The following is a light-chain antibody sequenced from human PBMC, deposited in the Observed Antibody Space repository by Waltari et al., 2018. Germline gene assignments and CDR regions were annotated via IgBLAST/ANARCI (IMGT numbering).Light chain of an antibody. CDR2: YVS. CDR3: SSYTSSSTLGV. V-gene: IGLV2-14*01. Sequence: QSALTQPASVSGSPGQSITISCTGTSSDVGGYNYVSWYHQHPGKAPKLMIYYVSNRPSGVSNRFSGSKSGNTASLTISGLQAVDEADYYCSSYTSSSTLGVFGGGTKLTVL. J-gene: IGLJ3*02. CDR1: SSDVGGYNY.